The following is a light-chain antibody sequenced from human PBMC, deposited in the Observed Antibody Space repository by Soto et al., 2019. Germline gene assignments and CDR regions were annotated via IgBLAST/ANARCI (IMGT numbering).Light chain of an antibody. CDR3: SSYAGSNNFVV. CDR1: SSDIGAYNY. CDR2: EVS. V-gene: IGLV2-8*01. Sequence: QSVLTQPPSASGSPGQSVTISCTGTSSDIGAYNYVSWYQQHPGKAPKVMIYEVSKRPSGVPDRFSGSKSGNTASLTVSGLQAEDEADYYCSSYAGSNNFVVFGGGTQLTVL. J-gene: IGLJ2*01.